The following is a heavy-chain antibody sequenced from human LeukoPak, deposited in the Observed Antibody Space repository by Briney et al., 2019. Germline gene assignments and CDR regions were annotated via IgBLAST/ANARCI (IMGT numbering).Heavy chain of an antibody. D-gene: IGHD1-1*01. J-gene: IGHJ4*02. CDR3: SREWGNGNDLRPDS. CDR2: IRSSIYGGTP. V-gene: IGHV3-49*04. CDR1: GFTFSSYA. Sequence: GGSLRLSCAASGFTFSSYAMSWVRQAPGKGLEWIGFIRSSIYGGTPKAAASVKGRFIFSRDDSKGVAYLRTNSLKTDDTAVYYCSREWGNGNDLRPDSWGQGTLVTVSS.